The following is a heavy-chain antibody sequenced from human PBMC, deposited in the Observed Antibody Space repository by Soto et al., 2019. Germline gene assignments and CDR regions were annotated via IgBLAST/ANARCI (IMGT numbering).Heavy chain of an antibody. J-gene: IGHJ4*02. CDR2: IKSKTDGGTT. CDR1: GFTFSNAW. CDR3: TTGLVGDSPDY. Sequence: GGSLRLSCADSGFTFSNAWMSWVRQAPGKGLEWVGRIKSKTDGGTTDYAAPVKGRFTISRDDSKNTLYLQMNSLKTEDTAVYYCTTGLVGDSPDYWGQGTLVTVSS. D-gene: IGHD3-10*01. V-gene: IGHV3-15*01.